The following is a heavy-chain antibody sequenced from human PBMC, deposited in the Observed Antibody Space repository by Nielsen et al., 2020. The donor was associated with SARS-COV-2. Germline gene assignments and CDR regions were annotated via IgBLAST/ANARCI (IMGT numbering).Heavy chain of an antibody. CDR2: INHSGST. J-gene: IGHJ6*02. CDR3: ARGVNIVVVPAARYYYYYGMDV. V-gene: IGHV4-34*01. CDR1: GGSFSGYY. D-gene: IGHD2-2*01. Sequence: TLSLTGAVYGGSFSGYYWSWIRQPPGKGLEWIGEINHSGSTNYNPSLKSRVTISVDTSKNQFSLKLSSVTAADTAVYYCARGVNIVVVPAARYYYYYGMDVWGQGTTVTVSS.